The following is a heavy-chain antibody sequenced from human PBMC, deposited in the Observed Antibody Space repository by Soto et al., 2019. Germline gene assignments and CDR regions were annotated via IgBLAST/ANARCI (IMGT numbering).Heavy chain of an antibody. CDR3: AKQVRDGTSSPYYFDY. CDR2: INSAVNT. CDR1: GFTFSSYE. V-gene: IGHV3-23*01. Sequence: LRLSCAASGFTFSSYEMNWVRQAPGKGLEWVSAINSAVNTYYADSVKGRFTISRDNSKNTLSLQMNSLRAEDTAVYYCAKQVRDGTSSPYYFDYWGQGTLVTVSS. D-gene: IGHD6-6*01. J-gene: IGHJ4*02.